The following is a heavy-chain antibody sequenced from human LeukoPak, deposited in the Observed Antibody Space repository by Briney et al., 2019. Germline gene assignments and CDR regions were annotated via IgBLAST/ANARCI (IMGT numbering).Heavy chain of an antibody. Sequence: GASVKVSCKASGYTFTSYGISWVRQAPGQGLEWMGWIGAYNGNTNYAQKLQGRVTMTTDTSTSTAYMELRSLRSDDTAVYYCARDPGGITMVRGVIDYWGQGTLVTVSS. D-gene: IGHD3-10*01. CDR3: ARDPGGITMVRGVIDY. J-gene: IGHJ4*02. V-gene: IGHV1-18*01. CDR1: GYTFTSYG. CDR2: IGAYNGNT.